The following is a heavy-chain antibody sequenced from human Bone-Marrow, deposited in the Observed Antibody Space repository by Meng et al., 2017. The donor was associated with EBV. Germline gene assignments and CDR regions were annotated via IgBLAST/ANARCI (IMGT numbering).Heavy chain of an antibody. D-gene: IGHD6-6*01. Sequence: QLQLQEPGPGLVTPSVTLSLTCTVSGSYVSGGNCHWSWLRQPPGKELEWIGYFYDGGTTIYTPSLRSRVTIFLDTSRNQFSLGLRSVTTADTAVYYCAKSSSSTPGVVDSWGQGTLVTVSS. V-gene: IGHV4-61*01. CDR2: FYDGGTT. CDR1: GSYVSGGNCH. CDR3: AKSSSSTPGVVDS. J-gene: IGHJ4*02.